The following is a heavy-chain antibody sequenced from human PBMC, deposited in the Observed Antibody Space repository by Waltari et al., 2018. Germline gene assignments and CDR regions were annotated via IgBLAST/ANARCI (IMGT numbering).Heavy chain of an antibody. V-gene: IGHV4-34*01. D-gene: IGHD5-18*01. J-gene: IGHJ4*02. CDR2: INHSGST. Sequence: QVQLQQWGAGLLKPSETLSLTCAVYGGSFSGYYWSWIRQPPGKGLEWIGEINHSGSTNTNPTPKRRVTISVDTSKNQFSRKLSSVTAADTAVYYWARGGGYSYGYVVYWGQGTLVTVSS. CDR3: ARGGGYSYGYVVY. CDR1: GGSFSGYY.